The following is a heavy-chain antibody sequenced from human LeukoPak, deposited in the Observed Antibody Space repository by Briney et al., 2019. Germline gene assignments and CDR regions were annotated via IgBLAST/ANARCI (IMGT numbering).Heavy chain of an antibody. CDR1: GFTFSSYG. CDR2: IRYDGSNK. V-gene: IGHV3-30*02. D-gene: IGHD1-26*01. CDR3: ASGGIVGAYYYYYYMDV. Sequence: GGSLRLSCAASGFTFSSYGMHWVRQAPGKGLEWVAFIRYDGSNKYYADSVKGRFTISRDNSKNTLYLQTNSLRAEDTAVYYCASGGIVGAYYYYYYMDVWGKGTTVTVSS. J-gene: IGHJ6*03.